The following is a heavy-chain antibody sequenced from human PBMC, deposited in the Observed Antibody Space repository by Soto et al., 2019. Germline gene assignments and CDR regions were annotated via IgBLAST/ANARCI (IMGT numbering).Heavy chain of an antibody. J-gene: IGHJ4*02. V-gene: IGHV1-2*02. CDR3: ARVTGEWLRLPLGY. CDR1: GYTFIGYY. CDR2: IDPNSGGT. D-gene: IGHD5-12*01. Sequence: ASVKVSCKASGYTFIGYYIHWVRQAPGQGLEWMGWIDPNSGGTNYAQKFQGRVTMTRDTSISTAYMELSRLRSDDTAVYYCARVTGEWLRLPLGYWGQGTLVTVSS.